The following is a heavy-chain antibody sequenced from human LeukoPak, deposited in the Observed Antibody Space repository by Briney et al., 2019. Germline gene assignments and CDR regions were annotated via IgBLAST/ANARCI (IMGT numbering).Heavy chain of an antibody. CDR1: GFTLSSYS. CDR2: INSRSNTK. Sequence: GGSLRLSCAASGFTLSSYSMNWVRQAPGKGLNWISYINSRSNTKYYADSVKGRFTVSRDNAKNSLYLQMNSLRAEDTAVYYCARDLNDIWSDAFDIWGQGTLVTVSS. J-gene: IGHJ3*02. CDR3: ARDLNDIWSDAFDI. V-gene: IGHV3-48*01. D-gene: IGHD3-3*01.